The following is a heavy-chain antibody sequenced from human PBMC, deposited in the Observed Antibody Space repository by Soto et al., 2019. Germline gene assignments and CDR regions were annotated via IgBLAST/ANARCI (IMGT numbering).Heavy chain of an antibody. Sequence: GESLKISCKVSGSTFSKYWIAWVRQKPGKGLEWMGLLYPGDSATRYSPSFQGQVNISADNSIRTASLRWSSLKASDTAMYYCAITYFCDAGPYYSDSWGQGTLVTVSS. CDR2: LYPGDSAT. J-gene: IGHJ5*01. CDR1: GSTFSKYW. D-gene: IGHD3-22*01. CDR3: AITYFCDAGPYYSDS. V-gene: IGHV5-51*01.